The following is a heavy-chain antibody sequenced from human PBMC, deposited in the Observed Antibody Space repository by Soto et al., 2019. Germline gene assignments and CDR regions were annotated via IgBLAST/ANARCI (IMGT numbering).Heavy chain of an antibody. CDR2: MNPNSGNT. V-gene: IGHV1-8*01. J-gene: IGHJ5*02. CDR1: GYTFTSYD. Sequence: GASVKVSCKASGYTFTSYDINWVRQATGQGLEWMGWMNPNSGNTGYAQKFQGRVTMTRNTSISTAYMELSSLRSEDTAVYYCARPLSPSIKAARRLWRNWFAPGGRGTVVTVSA. D-gene: IGHD6-6*01. CDR3: ARPLSPSIKAARRLWRNWFAP.